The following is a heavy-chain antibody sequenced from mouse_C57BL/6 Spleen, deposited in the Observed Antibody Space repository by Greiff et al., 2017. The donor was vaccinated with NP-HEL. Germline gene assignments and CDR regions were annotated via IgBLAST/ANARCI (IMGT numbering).Heavy chain of an antibody. CDR3: ARGNYYGSSFAWFAY. CDR1: GYTFTSYW. CDR2: INPSNGGT. J-gene: IGHJ3*01. V-gene: IGHV1-53*01. D-gene: IGHD1-1*01. Sequence: QVQLKQPGTELVKPGASVKLSCKASGYTFTSYWMHWVQQRPGQGLEWIGNINPSNGGTNYNEKFKSKATLTVDKSSSTAYMQLSSLTSEDSAVYYCARGNYYGSSFAWFAYWGQGTLVTVSA.